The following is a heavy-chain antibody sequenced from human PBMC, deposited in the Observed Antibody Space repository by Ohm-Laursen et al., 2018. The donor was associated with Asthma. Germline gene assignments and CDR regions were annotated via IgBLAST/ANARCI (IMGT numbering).Heavy chain of an antibody. CDR3: ARQGCTDTVCYYYFDY. V-gene: IGHV3-9*01. D-gene: IGHD2-8*01. CDR1: GFTFDDYA. J-gene: IGHJ4*02. Sequence: SLRLSCAASGFTFDDYAMHWVRQAPGKGLEWVSGISWNSGSIGYADSVKGRFTISRDNAKNSLYLQMNSLRAEDTAVYYCARQGCTDTVCYYYFDYWGQGTLVTVPS. CDR2: ISWNSGSI.